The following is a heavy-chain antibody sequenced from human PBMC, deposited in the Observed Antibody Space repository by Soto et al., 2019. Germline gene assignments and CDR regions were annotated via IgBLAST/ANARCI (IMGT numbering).Heavy chain of an antibody. Sequence: QVQLVQSGAEVKKPGASVKVSCKASGYTFTIYYMHWVRQAPGHGLEWMGIIDPSGGGTSYAQKFQGRLTMTRDTSTSTFYMELSSLRSEDTAVYYCARDRVDCSGGNCWRSVEDTWGQGTLVTVSS. J-gene: IGHJ5*02. CDR2: IDPSGGGT. CDR3: ARDRVDCSGGNCWRSVEDT. CDR1: GYTFTIYY. V-gene: IGHV1-46*01. D-gene: IGHD2-15*01.